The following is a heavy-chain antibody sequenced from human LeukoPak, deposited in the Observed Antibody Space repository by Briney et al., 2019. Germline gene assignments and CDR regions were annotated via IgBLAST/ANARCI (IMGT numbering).Heavy chain of an antibody. CDR2: ISGSGGST. CDR3: ARYLVVTPTYFDY. J-gene: IGHJ4*02. Sequence: GGSLRLSCAASGFTFSSYAMSWVRQAPGKGLEWVSAISGSGGSTYYADSMKGRFTISRDNSKNTLYLQMNSLRAEDTAVYYCARYLVVTPTYFDYWGQGTLVTVSS. D-gene: IGHD4-23*01. CDR1: GFTFSSYA. V-gene: IGHV3-23*01.